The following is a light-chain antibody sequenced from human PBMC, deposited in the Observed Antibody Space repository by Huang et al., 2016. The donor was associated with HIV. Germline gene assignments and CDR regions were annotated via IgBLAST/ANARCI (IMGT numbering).Light chain of an antibody. V-gene: IGKV1-27*01. Sequence: DIQMTQSPSSLSTSVGDTVTITCRASQCISNFLAWDQQKPGKVPNLLIYSASTLPSGVPSRFSGSGSGTHFTLTIRSLQPEDVATYYCQKYNSAPYTFGQGTKLDIK. J-gene: IGKJ2*01. CDR1: QCISNF. CDR2: SAS. CDR3: QKYNSAPYT.